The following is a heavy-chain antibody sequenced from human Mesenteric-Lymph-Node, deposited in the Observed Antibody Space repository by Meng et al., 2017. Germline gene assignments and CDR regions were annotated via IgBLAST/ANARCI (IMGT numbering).Heavy chain of an antibody. Sequence: QLQLQELGPGLVKPSETLSLTGTVSGGSIRSSSYYWGWIRQPPGTGLEYIGSIFYSGNTYYNPSLKSRVTISIDTSENQFSLKLSSVTAADTAVYYCARRVFYGSANFDYWGQGTLVTVSS. V-gene: IGHV4-39*01. CDR2: IFYSGNT. CDR1: GGSIRSSSYY. CDR3: ARRVFYGSANFDY. J-gene: IGHJ4*02. D-gene: IGHD3-10*01.